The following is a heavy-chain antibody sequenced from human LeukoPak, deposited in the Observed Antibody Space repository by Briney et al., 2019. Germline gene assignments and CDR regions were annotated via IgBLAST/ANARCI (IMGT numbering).Heavy chain of an antibody. V-gene: IGHV3-48*01. Sequence: PGGSLRLSCAASGSPFSSYSMDWVRQAPGKGLEWLSYISSSSTTIYYADSVKGRFTISRDNAQRVLYLQMNSLRADDTAVYYCARDLGVEMAPIRLGWFDPWGQGTLVTVSS. CDR1: GSPFSSYS. CDR3: ARDLGVEMAPIRLGWFDP. J-gene: IGHJ5*02. CDR2: ISSSSTTI. D-gene: IGHD5-24*01.